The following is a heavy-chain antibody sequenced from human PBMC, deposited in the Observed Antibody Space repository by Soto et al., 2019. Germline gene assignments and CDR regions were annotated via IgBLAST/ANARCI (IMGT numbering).Heavy chain of an antibody. CDR3: AAGTGRTDFDY. J-gene: IGHJ4*02. D-gene: IGHD2-2*01. Sequence: EVQLVESGGGLVKPGGSLRLSCAASGFAFSNAWMNWVRQTPGKGLEWVGRIISKTDGGTTDYAAPVKGRFTISRDESKNTLYLQMNSLKTEDTAVYYCAAGTGRTDFDYWGQGTLVTVSS. V-gene: IGHV3-15*05. CDR1: GFAFSNAW. CDR2: IISKTDGGTT.